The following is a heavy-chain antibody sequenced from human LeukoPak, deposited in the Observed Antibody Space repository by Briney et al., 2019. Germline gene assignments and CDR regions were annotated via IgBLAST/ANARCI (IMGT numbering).Heavy chain of an antibody. D-gene: IGHD2-15*01. V-gene: IGHV4-30-2*01. Sequence: SQTLSLTCAVSGGSISSGGYSWSWIRQPPGTGLEWIGYIYHSGSTYYNPSLKSRVTISVDRSKNQFSLKLSSVTAADTAVYYCARFCSGGSCPFDHWGQGTLVTVSS. CDR2: IYHSGST. CDR1: GGSISSGGYS. CDR3: ARFCSGGSCPFDH. J-gene: IGHJ5*02.